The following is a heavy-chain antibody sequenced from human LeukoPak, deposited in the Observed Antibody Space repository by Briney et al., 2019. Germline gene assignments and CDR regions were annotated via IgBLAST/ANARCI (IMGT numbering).Heavy chain of an antibody. V-gene: IGHV6-1*01. CDR2: TYYRSKWYR. Sequence: SQTLSLTCAISGDSVSSNSAAWNRIRQSPSRGLEWLGRTYYRSKWYRDYALSVKSRITINPDTSKNQFSLHLNSVTPEDTAVYYCARGIGPPWGQGTLVTVSS. D-gene: IGHD2-15*01. J-gene: IGHJ5*02. CDR1: GDSVSSNSAA. CDR3: ARGIGPP.